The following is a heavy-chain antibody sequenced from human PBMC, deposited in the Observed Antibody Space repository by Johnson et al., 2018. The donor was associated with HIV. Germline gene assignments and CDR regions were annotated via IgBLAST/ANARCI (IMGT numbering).Heavy chain of an antibody. CDR2: IRYDGSNK. D-gene: IGHD2-21*02. CDR3: AKVYCGGDCSFGGAAFNI. Sequence: VPLVESGGGVVQPGGSLRLSCAASGFTFSSYGMHWVRQAPGKGLEWVTFIRYDGSNKYYADSVKGRFTISRDNSKNTLYLQMSSLRAEDTAVYYCAKVYCGGDCSFGGAAFNIWGQGTMVTVSS. V-gene: IGHV3-30*02. CDR1: GFTFSSYG. J-gene: IGHJ3*02.